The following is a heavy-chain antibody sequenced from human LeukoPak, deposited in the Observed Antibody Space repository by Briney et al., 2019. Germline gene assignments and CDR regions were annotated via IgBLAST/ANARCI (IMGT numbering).Heavy chain of an antibody. J-gene: IGHJ4*02. CDR3: ARDYCSTTSCFDF. Sequence: ASVKVSCKASGYTFTGYFMHWVRQAPGQGLEWMGWINPNSGDTKYAQRFQGRVTMTRDTSISTAYMELSRLRSDDTAFYYCARDYCSTTSCFDFWGQGTLVTVSS. V-gene: IGHV1-2*02. D-gene: IGHD2-2*01. CDR1: GYTFTGYF. CDR2: INPNSGDT.